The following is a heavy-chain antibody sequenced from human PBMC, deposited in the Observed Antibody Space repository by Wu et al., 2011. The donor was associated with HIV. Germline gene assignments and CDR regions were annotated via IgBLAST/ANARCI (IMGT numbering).Heavy chain of an antibody. Sequence: QVQLVQSGAEVKKPGSSVKVSCKTSGGTFNTHAFSWVRQAPGQGPEWMGGIIPIFGTPNYAQKFRDRLTIITEQSTGTNYYLELRGLRPEDTAIYYCAREVGRGVNDVSGMDVWGQGTTITVSS. CDR1: GGTFNTHA. D-gene: IGHD3-16*01. J-gene: IGHJ6*02. CDR3: AREVGRGVNDVSGMDV. V-gene: IGHV1-69*05. CDR2: IIPIFGTP.